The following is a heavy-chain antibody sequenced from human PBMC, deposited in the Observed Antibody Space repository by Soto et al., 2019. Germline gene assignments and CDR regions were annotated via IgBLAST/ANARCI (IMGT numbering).Heavy chain of an antibody. V-gene: IGHV4-30-4*01. CDR2: IYFLGST. D-gene: IGHD6-19*01. J-gene: IGHJ6*02. CDR1: GGSISSGDYY. Sequence: QVQLQESGPGLVKPSQTLSLTCSVSGGSISSGDYYWSWIRQPPGKGLEWIGYIYFLGSTYYNPSVQSRVIIAVDTSKHQFSRRLGSVTAADTAVYYCARDRSIAVGFNYLCGLDVWGQGTTVTVSS. CDR3: ARDRSIAVGFNYLCGLDV.